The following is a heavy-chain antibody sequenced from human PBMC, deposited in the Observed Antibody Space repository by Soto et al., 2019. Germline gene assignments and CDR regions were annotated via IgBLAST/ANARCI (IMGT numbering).Heavy chain of an antibody. CDR2: INPDGSEK. Sequence: PGGSLRLSCAASGFTFSSFWMDWARQAPGEGLEWVANINPDGSEKHYVDSVKGRFTISRDNAKNSLYLQMSSLTAEDSALYYCSRSLDSWGQGTRVTVSS. CDR3: SRSLDS. J-gene: IGHJ4*02. CDR1: GFTFSSFW. V-gene: IGHV3-7*01.